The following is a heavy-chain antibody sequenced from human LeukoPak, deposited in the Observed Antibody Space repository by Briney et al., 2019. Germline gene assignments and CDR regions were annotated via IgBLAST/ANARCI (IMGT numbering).Heavy chain of an antibody. CDR1: GGTFISYA. J-gene: IGHJ6*02. D-gene: IGHD2-15*01. CDR2: IIPIFGTA. CDR3: ASEFCGGGSCYLRYYYGMDV. Sequence: GASVKVSCKASGGTFISYAISWVRQAPGQGLEWMGGIIPIFGTANYAQKFQGRVTITADESTSTAYMELSSLRSEDTAVYYRASEFCGGGSCYLRYYYGMDVWGQGTTVTVSS. V-gene: IGHV1-69*13.